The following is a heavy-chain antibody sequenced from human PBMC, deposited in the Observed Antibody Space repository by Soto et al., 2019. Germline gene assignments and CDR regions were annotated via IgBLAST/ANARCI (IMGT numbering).Heavy chain of an antibody. V-gene: IGHV4-38-2*02. J-gene: IGHJ5*02. D-gene: IGHD2-15*01. Sequence: SETLSLTCAVSGYSISSGYYWGWIRQPPGKGLEWIGSIYHSGSTYYNPSLKSRVTISVDTSKNQFSLKLSSVTAADTAVYYCARDVVVVAATVYRNNWFDPWGQGTLVTVS. CDR2: IYHSGST. CDR3: ARDVVVVAATVYRNNWFDP. CDR1: GYSISSGYY.